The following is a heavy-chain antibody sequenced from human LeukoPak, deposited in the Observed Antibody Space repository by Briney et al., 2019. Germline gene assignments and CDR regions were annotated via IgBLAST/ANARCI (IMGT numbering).Heavy chain of an antibody. D-gene: IGHD6-19*01. Sequence: ASVKVSCKISGDTLSQLTIHWVRQAPGEGLEKMGRFDPEYGEKVFAQKFQGRVTMTRDMSTSTVYMELSSLRSEDTAVYYCARDNPPRGWYGGGYYFDYWGQGTLVTVSS. V-gene: IGHV1-24*01. CDR3: ARDNPPRGWYGGGYYFDY. J-gene: IGHJ4*02. CDR1: GDTLSQLT. CDR2: FDPEYGEK.